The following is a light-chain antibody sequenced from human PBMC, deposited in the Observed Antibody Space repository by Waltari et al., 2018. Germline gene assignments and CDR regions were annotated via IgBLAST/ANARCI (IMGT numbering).Light chain of an antibody. J-gene: IGLJ1*01. CDR1: STDLGTYNV. CDR2: EVR. Sequence: QSALTQPASMSGSPGQSITISCTGTSTDLGTYNVVSWYQHHPGKAPKLIIYEVRKRPSGISDRFSGSMSCSTASLTISRLQAEDEAEYYCCSFAGNSYVFGTGTKVTVL. V-gene: IGLV2-23*02. CDR3: CSFAGNSYV.